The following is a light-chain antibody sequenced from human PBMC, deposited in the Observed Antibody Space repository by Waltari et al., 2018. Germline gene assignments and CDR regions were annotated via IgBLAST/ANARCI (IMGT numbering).Light chain of an antibody. CDR3: QQRGDWPIT. J-gene: IGKJ5*01. CDR2: DAS. V-gene: IGKV3-11*01. CDR1: QSVSSY. Sequence: EVVLTQSPATLSLSPGERATLSCRASQSVSSYLVWYQQKADQAPRLLIYDASKRATGIPARFSGSWSVTDFTLTISSLEPEDFAIYYCQQRGDWPITFGQGTRLETK.